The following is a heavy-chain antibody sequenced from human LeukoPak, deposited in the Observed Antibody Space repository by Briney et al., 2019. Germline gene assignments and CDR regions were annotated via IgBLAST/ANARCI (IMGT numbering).Heavy chain of an antibody. Sequence: ASVKVSCKASGYTFTSYDINWVRQATGQGLEWMGWMNPNSGNTGYAQKFQGRVTITRNTSISTAYMELSSLRSEDTAVYYCARGVSIAARDAFDIWGQGTMVTVSS. D-gene: IGHD6-6*01. CDR1: GYTFTSYD. V-gene: IGHV1-8*03. CDR2: MNPNSGNT. CDR3: ARGVSIAARDAFDI. J-gene: IGHJ3*02.